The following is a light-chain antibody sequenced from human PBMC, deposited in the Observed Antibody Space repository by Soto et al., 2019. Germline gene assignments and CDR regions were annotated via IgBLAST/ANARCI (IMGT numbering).Light chain of an antibody. V-gene: IGLV2-14*03. CDR2: DVS. CDR3: CSYTTSNTRQIV. Sequence: QSALTQPASVSGSPGQSITISCTGTSSDVGGYNYVSWYQQHPCKAPKFMIYDVSSRPSGVSNRFSGSKSGNTASLTISGLQAEDEADYYCCSYTTSNTRQIVFGTGTKLTVL. J-gene: IGLJ1*01. CDR1: SSDVGGYNY.